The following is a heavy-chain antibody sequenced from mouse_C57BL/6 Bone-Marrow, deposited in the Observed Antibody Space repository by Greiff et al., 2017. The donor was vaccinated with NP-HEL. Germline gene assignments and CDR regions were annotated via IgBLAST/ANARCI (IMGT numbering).Heavy chain of an antibody. Sequence: EVNLVESGGGLVKPGGSLKLSCAASGFTFSSYAMSWVRQTPEKRLEWVATISDGGSYTYYPDNVKGRFTISRDNAKNNLYLQMSHLKSEDTAMYYCARDQSYYGSSHWYFDVWGTGTTVTVSS. J-gene: IGHJ1*03. CDR2: ISDGGSYT. CDR3: ARDQSYYGSSHWYFDV. V-gene: IGHV5-4*01. D-gene: IGHD1-1*01. CDR1: GFTFSSYA.